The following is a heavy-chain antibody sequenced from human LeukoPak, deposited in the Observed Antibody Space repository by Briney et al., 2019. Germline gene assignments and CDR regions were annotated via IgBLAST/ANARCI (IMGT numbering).Heavy chain of an antibody. CDR2: INHSGST. V-gene: IGHV4-34*01. CDR1: GGSFSGYY. D-gene: IGHD2-2*01. Sequence: SETLSLTCAVYGGSFSGYYWNWIRQPPGKGLEWIGEINHSGSTNYNPSLKSRVTISVDTSKNQFSLKLSSVTAADTAVYYCASSGIVVVPAAIRRRGFDYWGQGTLVTVSS. J-gene: IGHJ4*02. CDR3: ASSGIVVVPAAIRRRGFDY.